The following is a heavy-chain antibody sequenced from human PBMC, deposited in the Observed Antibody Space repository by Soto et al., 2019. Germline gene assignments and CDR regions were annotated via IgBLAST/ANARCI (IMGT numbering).Heavy chain of an antibody. CDR3: AKDPLDTAMDSIVYTDYYGMDV. D-gene: IGHD5-18*01. CDR2: ISYDGSNK. V-gene: IGHV3-30*18. J-gene: IGHJ6*02. CDR1: GFTFSSYG. Sequence: QVQLVESGGGVVQPGRSLRLSCAASGFTFSSYGMHWVRQAPGKGLEWVAVISYDGSNKYYADSVKGRFTISRDNSKNTLYLQMNSLRAEDTAVYYCAKDPLDTAMDSIVYTDYYGMDVWGQGTTVTVSS.